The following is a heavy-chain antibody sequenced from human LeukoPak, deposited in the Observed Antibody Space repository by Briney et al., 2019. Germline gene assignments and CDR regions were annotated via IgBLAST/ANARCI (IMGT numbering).Heavy chain of an antibody. D-gene: IGHD6-13*01. CDR3: ARVGSSSWASYWYFDL. Sequence: SETLSLTCAAYGGSFSGYYWSWIRQPPGKGLEWIGYIYYSGSTNYNPSLKSRVTISVDTSKNQFSLKLSSVTAADTAVYYCARVGSSSWASYWYFDLWGRGTLVTVSS. CDR2: IYYSGST. V-gene: IGHV4-59*01. CDR1: GGSFSGYY. J-gene: IGHJ2*01.